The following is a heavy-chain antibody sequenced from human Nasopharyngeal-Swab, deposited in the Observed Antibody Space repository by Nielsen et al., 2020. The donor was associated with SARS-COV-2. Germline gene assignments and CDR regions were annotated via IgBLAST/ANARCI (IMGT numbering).Heavy chain of an antibody. CDR2: ISAYNGKT. CDR1: GYTFTSYG. CDR3: ARERELQSHQYYYYMDV. J-gene: IGHJ6*03. V-gene: IGHV1-18*01. Sequence: ASVKVSCKASGYTFTSYGITWVRQAPGQGLEWMAWISAYNGKTNYAQNLQGRVTMTTDTSTSTVYMELSSLRPEDTAVYYCARERELQSHQYYYYMDVWGKGTTVAVSS. D-gene: IGHD2-2*01.